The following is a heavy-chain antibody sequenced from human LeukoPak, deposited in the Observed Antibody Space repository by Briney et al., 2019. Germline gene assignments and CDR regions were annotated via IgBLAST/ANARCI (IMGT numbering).Heavy chain of an antibody. D-gene: IGHD1-1*01. Sequence: ASETLSLTCTVSGGSISSSSDYWGWIRQAPGKGLEWIGSIYYHENTYYNSSLKSRVTISVDTSKNQFSLKLNSVTAADTAVHFCARRAYSAAYWKHFDYWGQGTLVTVSS. V-gene: IGHV4-39*01. J-gene: IGHJ4*02. CDR3: ARRAYSAAYWKHFDY. CDR2: IYYHENT. CDR1: GGSISSSSDY.